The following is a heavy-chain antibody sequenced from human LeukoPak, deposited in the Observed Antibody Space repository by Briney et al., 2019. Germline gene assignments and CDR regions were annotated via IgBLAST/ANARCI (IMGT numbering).Heavy chain of an antibody. Sequence: LRLSCAASGFTFSSYWMSWVRQAPGKGLEWVANIKQDGSEKYYVDSVKGRFTISRDNAKNSLYLQMNSLRAEDTAVYYCARENVGTYYDFWSGYYGGYYFDYWGQGTLVTVSS. CDR3: ARENVGTYYDFWSGYYGGYYFDY. V-gene: IGHV3-7*01. CDR1: GFTFSSYW. J-gene: IGHJ4*02. D-gene: IGHD3-3*01. CDR2: IKQDGSEK.